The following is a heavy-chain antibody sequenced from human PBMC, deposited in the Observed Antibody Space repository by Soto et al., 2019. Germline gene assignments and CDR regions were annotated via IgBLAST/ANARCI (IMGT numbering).Heavy chain of an antibody. Sequence: PGESLKISCQGSGYSFTSYWIGWVRQMPGKGLEWMGIIYPGDSDTRYSPSFQGQVTISADKSVSTAYLQWIILKASDTAMYYCARHSSTYCFITICYDNEYYYYDTDVLGQATTVT. CDR1: GYSFTSYW. J-gene: IGHJ6*02. D-gene: IGHD2-2*01. CDR2: IYPGDSDT. V-gene: IGHV5-51*01. CDR3: ARHSSTYCFITICYDNEYYYYDTDV.